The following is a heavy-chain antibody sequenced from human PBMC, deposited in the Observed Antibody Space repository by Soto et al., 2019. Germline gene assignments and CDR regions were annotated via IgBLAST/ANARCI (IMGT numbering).Heavy chain of an antibody. CDR3: ARETPATIIGVVNYMDV. CDR2: IYYSGST. J-gene: IGHJ6*03. CDR1: GGSISSGGYY. Sequence: QVQLQESGPGLVKPSQTLSLTCTVSGGSISSGGYYWSWIRQHPGKGLEWIGYIYYSGSTYYNPSLKRRVTISVDTSKNQLSLKLSSVTAADTAVYYCARETPATIIGVVNYMDVWGKGTTVTVSS. V-gene: IGHV4-31*03. D-gene: IGHD3-3*01.